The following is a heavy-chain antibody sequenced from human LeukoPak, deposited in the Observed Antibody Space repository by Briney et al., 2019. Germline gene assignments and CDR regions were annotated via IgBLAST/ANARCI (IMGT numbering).Heavy chain of an antibody. CDR2: IYYSGST. CDR1: GGSISSSSYY. D-gene: IGHD5-18*01. Sequence: SETLSLTCTVSGGSISSSSYYWGWIRQPPGKGLERFGSIYYSGSTYYNPSLKSPVTISVDPSKTQFSLKLSSVTAADTAVYYCARDPTRGYSYGYSDYWGQGTLVTVSA. J-gene: IGHJ4*02. V-gene: IGHV4-39*07. CDR3: ARDPTRGYSYGYSDY.